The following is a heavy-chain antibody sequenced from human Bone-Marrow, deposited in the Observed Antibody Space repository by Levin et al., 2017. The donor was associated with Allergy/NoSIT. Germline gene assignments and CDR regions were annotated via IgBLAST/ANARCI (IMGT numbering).Heavy chain of an antibody. J-gene: IGHJ6*02. CDR1: GGSIRPYY. CDR2: ISHTGYT. Sequence: NSSETLSLTCTVSGGSIRPYYWSWLRQPPGKGLEYVGYISHTGYTNFNPSLKSRVTILLDTSKSQFSLKLTSVTSAHTAVYYSARDAAGYLYDGLDVWSPGTTVAVSS. V-gene: IGHV4-59*01. D-gene: IGHD6-25*01. CDR3: ARDAAGYLYDGLDV.